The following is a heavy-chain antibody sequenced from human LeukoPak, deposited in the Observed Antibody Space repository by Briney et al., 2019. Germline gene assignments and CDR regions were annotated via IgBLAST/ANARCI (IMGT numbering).Heavy chain of an antibody. V-gene: IGHV3-15*01. Sequence: AAGSLRLSCAASGFTFSNAWMSWVRQAPGKGLEWVGRIKSKTDGGTTDYAAPVKGRFTISRDDSKNTLYLQMNSLKTEDTAVYYCTTDSSAIVVVVAADYWGQGTLVTVSS. CDR2: IKSKTDGGTT. J-gene: IGHJ4*02. CDR3: TTDSSAIVVVVAADY. D-gene: IGHD2-15*01. CDR1: GFTFSNAW.